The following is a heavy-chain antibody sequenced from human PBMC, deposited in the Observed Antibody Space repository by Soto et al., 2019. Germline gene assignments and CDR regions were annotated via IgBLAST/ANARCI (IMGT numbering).Heavy chain of an antibody. D-gene: IGHD1-1*01. J-gene: IGHJ6*02. CDR2: IYYSGST. CDR1: GGSISSGGYY. CDR3: ARDRGAGWNDPYYYYYGMDV. V-gene: IGHV4-31*03. Sequence: SETLSLTCTVSGGSISSGGYYWSWIRQHPGKGLEWIGYIYYSGSTYYNPSLKSRVTISVDTSKNQFSLKLSSVTAADTAVYYCARDRGAGWNDPYYYYYGMDVWGQGTTVTVSS.